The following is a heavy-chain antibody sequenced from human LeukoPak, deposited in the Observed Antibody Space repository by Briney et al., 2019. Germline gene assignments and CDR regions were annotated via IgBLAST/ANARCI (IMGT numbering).Heavy chain of an antibody. CDR2: IRSKAYGGTT. CDR1: GFTFGDYA. D-gene: IGHD3-10*01. CDR3: TSGWDYYGMDV. J-gene: IGHJ6*04. Sequence: GGSLRLSCTASGFTFGDYAMNWVRQAPGKGLEWVGFIRSKAYGGTTEYAASVKGRFTISRDDSKSIAYLQMNSLKTEDTAVYYCTSGWDYYGMDVWGKGTTVTVSS. V-gene: IGHV3-49*04.